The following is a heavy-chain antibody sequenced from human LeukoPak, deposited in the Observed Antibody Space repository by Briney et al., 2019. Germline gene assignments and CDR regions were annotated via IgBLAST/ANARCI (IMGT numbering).Heavy chain of an antibody. Sequence: PGGSLRLSCAASGFTFSSYWMSWVRQAPGKGLEWVANIKQDGSEKYYVDSVKGRFTISRDNAKNSLYLQMNSLRAEDTAVYYCARTYYYDSSGYSQAHYYFDYWGQGTLVTVSS. CDR3: ARTYYYDSSGYSQAHYYFDY. V-gene: IGHV3-7*01. D-gene: IGHD3-22*01. CDR1: GFTFSSYW. CDR2: IKQDGSEK. J-gene: IGHJ4*02.